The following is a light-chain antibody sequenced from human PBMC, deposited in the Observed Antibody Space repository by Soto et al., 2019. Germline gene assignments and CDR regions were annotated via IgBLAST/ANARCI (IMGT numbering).Light chain of an antibody. V-gene: IGKV1-6*01. CDR3: LQDYAYPWT. CDR1: QGVGND. J-gene: IGKJ1*01. CDR2: AAS. Sequence: AIQMTQSPSSPSASVGDTVTVTCRSSQGVGNDLGWYQQKPGKAPKLLISAASILQSGVPSRFSGSGSGTDFTLTISSLQPEDFATYYCLQDYAYPWTFGQGTEVQIK.